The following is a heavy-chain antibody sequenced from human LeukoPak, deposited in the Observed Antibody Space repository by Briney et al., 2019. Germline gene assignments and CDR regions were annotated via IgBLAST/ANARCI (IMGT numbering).Heavy chain of an antibody. CDR3: ARENGKYYDFWSGSNYYYYMDV. CDR2: TFYSGST. CDR1: GGSISSGDYY. V-gene: IGHV4-31*03. J-gene: IGHJ6*03. D-gene: IGHD3-3*01. Sequence: SQTLSLTCTVSGGSISSGDYYWSWIRQHPEKGLEWIGYTFYSGSTYYNPSLKSRVTISVDTSKNQFSLKLSSVTAADTAVYYCARENGKYYDFWSGSNYYYYMDVWGKGTTVTVSS.